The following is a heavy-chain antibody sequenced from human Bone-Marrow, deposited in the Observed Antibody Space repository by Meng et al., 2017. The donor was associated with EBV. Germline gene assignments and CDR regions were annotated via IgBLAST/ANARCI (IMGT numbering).Heavy chain of an antibody. J-gene: IGHJ3*02. CDR2: ISYDGSNK. D-gene: IGHD6-13*01. CDR3: AKLLAAAGTEAFDI. CDR1: GFTFSSYG. Sequence: QVQLVESGEGVVQPGRSLRLSCAASGFTFSSYGMHCVRQAPGKGLEWVAVISYDGSNKYYADSVKGRFTISRDNSKNTLYLQMNSLRAEDTAVYYCAKLLAAAGTEAFDIWGPGTMVTVS. V-gene: IGHV3-30*18.